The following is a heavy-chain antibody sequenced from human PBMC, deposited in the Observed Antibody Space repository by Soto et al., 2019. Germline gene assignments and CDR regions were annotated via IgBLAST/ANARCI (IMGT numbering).Heavy chain of an antibody. V-gene: IGHV4-59*01. J-gene: IGHJ4*02. D-gene: IGHD1-26*01. Sequence: SETLSLTCTISGGSISVYYWSWIRQPPGQALEWIGYIYDSGSPYYNPSLRSRVIISADTSKNQISLKLTSATAADTAVYYCARGVGSSPPRYWGRGTMVTVSS. CDR2: IYDSGSP. CDR1: GGSISVYY. CDR3: ARGVGSSPPRY.